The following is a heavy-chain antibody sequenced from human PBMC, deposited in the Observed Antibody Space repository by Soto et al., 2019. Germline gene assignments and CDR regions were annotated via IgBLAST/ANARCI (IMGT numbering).Heavy chain of an antibody. J-gene: IGHJ6*02. Sequence: QVQLQESGPGLVKFSQTLSLTCTVSGGSIRTTRYYWSWIRQHPGKGLEWIAYIYHSGSTYYNPTLRRRVDMLMNTSTNMIALGVCSVAAADSAVCSCAKVNPAVRNTISRVVIGNIDVSGPGTQDTVSS. V-gene: IGHV4-31*03. CDR1: GGSIRTTRYY. CDR3: AKVNPAVRNTISRVVIGNIDV. D-gene: IGHD3-3*01. CDR2: IYHSGST.